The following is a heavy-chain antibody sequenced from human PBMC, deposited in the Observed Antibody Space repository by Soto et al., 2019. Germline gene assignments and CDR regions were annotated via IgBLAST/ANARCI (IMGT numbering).Heavy chain of an antibody. J-gene: IGHJ4*02. V-gene: IGHV1-69*12. CDR3: ASGIQLWLRRINNGYSG. D-gene: IGHD5-18*01. Sequence: QVQLVQSGAEVKKPESSVKVSCKAPGGTFSTYAISWVRQAPGQGLEWMGGIIPMFGTANYEQRFQDRVTITADESTNTVYMELSSRRSEDTAVYFCASGIQLWLRRINNGYSGWGQGTLVTVTS. CDR2: IIPMFGTA. CDR1: GGTFSTYA.